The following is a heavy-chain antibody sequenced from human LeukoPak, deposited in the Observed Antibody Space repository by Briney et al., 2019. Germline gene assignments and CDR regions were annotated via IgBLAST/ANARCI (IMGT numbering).Heavy chain of an antibody. CDR1: GGSISGSSYY. D-gene: IGHD3-10*01. Sequence: PSETLSLTCTVSGGSISGSSYYWGWIRQPPGKGLEWTGSIYHSGSTYYNPSLKSRVTISVDTSKNQFSLKLSSVTAADTAVYYCAREELWFGELSYIDYWGQGTLVTVSS. CDR3: AREELWFGELSYIDY. J-gene: IGHJ4*02. CDR2: IYHSGST. V-gene: IGHV4-39*07.